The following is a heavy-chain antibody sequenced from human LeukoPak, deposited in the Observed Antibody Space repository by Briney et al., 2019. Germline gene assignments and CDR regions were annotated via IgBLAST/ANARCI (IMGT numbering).Heavy chain of an antibody. J-gene: IGHJ3*02. V-gene: IGHV3-53*01. Sequence: PGGSLRLSCAASGFTVSSNYMSWVRQAPGKGLEWVSVIYSGGSTYYADSVKGRFTISRDNSKNTLYLQMNSLRAEDTAVYYCVLYCSGGSCRRAFGIWGQGTMVTVSS. D-gene: IGHD2-15*01. CDR2: IYSGGST. CDR3: VLYCSGGSCRRAFGI. CDR1: GFTVSSNY.